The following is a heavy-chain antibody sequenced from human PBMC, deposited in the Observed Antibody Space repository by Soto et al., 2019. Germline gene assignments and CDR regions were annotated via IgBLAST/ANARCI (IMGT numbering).Heavy chain of an antibody. CDR3: AKGFCTNGICYIDY. Sequence: PGGSLRLSCAASGFTVSSNYMSWVRQAPGKGLEWVSVIYSGGSTYYADSVKGRFTISRDNSKNTLFLQMDSLRAEDTAVYYCAKGFCTNGICYIDYLGQGDLVTGS. D-gene: IGHD2-8*01. CDR2: IYSGGST. V-gene: IGHV3-53*01. J-gene: IGHJ4*02. CDR1: GFTVSSNY.